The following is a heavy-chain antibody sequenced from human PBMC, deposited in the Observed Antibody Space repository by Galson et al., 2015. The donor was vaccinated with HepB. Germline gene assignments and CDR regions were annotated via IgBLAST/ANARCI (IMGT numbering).Heavy chain of an antibody. V-gene: IGHV3-23*02. CDR2: ISATGTSI. CDR3: AKEFPVLQGRSSTGESPLLQGSNWYPTVFDY. J-gene: IGHJ4*02. Sequence: SLRLSCAASGLTFSNYGMSWVRQAPGKGLEWVSGISATGTSIYHGDSVKGRFTISRDNSKNMLYLQMNSLRAEDTALYFCAKEFPVLQGRSSTGESPLLQGSNWYPTVFDYWGQGILLTVSS. D-gene: IGHD6-13*01. CDR1: GLTFSNYG.